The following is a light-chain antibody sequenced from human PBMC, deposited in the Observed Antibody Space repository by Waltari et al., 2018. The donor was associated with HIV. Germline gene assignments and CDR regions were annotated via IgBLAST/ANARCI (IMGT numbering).Light chain of an antibody. V-gene: IGLV1-51*01. CDR3: GTWVSSLSAVV. CDR2: ATN. CDR1: SSNIGNNY. Sequence: QSVLTQPPSVSAAPGQKVTISCSGSSSNIGNNYVSWYQQLPGTAPKLLISATNNLPPGIPDRFPGSKSCSSPTLGITGLQAGDEADYSCGTWVSSLSAVVFGVGTKLTVL. J-gene: IGLJ2*01.